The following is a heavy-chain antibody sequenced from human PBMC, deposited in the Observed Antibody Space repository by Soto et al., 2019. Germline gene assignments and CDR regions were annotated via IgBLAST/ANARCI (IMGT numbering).Heavy chain of an antibody. V-gene: IGHV3-23*01. J-gene: IGHJ4*02. CDR2: ICTGGGST. CDR1: GFTFSSHV. CDR3: ARSREIIASAGSFDY. Sequence: EVQLLESGGGLVQPGGSLRLSCAASGFTFSSHVMSWVRQAPGKGLEWVAGICTGGGSTDYADSVKGRFTISRDNSKNTLHLQMKSLRAEERAVYYCARSREIIASAGSFDYWGQGTLVTVSS. D-gene: IGHD6-25*01.